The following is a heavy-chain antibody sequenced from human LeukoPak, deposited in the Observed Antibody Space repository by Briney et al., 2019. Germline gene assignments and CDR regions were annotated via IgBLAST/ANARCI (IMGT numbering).Heavy chain of an antibody. CDR3: TTDLSWEPLDY. CDR2: IKSKTDRGTT. CDR1: GFTFSNAW. J-gene: IGHJ4*02. Sequence: GGSLRLSCAASGFTFSNAWMSWVRQAPGKGLEWVGRIKSKTDRGTTDYAAPVKGRFTISRDDSKNTLYLQMNSLKTEDTAVYYCTTDLSWEPLDYWGQGTLVTVSS. D-gene: IGHD1-26*01. V-gene: IGHV3-15*01.